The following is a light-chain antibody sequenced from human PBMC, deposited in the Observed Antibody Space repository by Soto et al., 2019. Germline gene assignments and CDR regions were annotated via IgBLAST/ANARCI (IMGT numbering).Light chain of an antibody. CDR1: QGISSY. V-gene: IGKV1-9*01. Sequence: IQLTQSPSSLSASEGDRVTSTCRASQGISSYLAWYQQKPGEAPKLLIYLASTLQTGVPSRFSGSGSGTDFTLTISSLQPEDFATYYCQQLNNYPRTFGQGTKVEIK. CDR2: LAS. CDR3: QQLNNYPRT. J-gene: IGKJ1*01.